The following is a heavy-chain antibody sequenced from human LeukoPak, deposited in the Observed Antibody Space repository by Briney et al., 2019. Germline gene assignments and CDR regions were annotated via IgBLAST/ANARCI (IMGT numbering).Heavy chain of an antibody. CDR1: GGSISSSSYY. J-gene: IGHJ3*02. Sequence: SETLSLTCTVSGGSISSSSYYWGWIRQPPGKGLEWIGSIYYSGSTYYNPSLKSRVTISVDTSKNQFSLKLSSVTAADTAVYYCARQAYYYDSSGYYYFNAFDIWGQGTMVTVSS. CDR3: ARQAYYYDSSGYYYFNAFDI. V-gene: IGHV4-39*01. D-gene: IGHD3-22*01. CDR2: IYYSGST.